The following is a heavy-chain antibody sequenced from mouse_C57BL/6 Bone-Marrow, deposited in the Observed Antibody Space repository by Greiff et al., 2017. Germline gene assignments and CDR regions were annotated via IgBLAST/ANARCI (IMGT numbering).Heavy chain of an antibody. V-gene: IGHV1-55*01. CDR2: IYPGSGST. CDR3: ARPYYSNYWYFDV. CDR1: GYTFTSYW. D-gene: IGHD2-5*01. J-gene: IGHJ1*03. Sequence: QVQLQQPGAELVKPGASVKMSCKASGYTFTSYWITWVKQRPGQGLEWIGDIYPGSGSTNYNEKFKSKATLPVDTSSSTAYMQLSSLASEDSAVYYCARPYYSNYWYFDVWGTGTTVTVSS.